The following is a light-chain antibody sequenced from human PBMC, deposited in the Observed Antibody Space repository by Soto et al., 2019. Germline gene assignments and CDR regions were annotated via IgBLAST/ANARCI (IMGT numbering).Light chain of an antibody. J-gene: IGKJ4*02. CDR2: AAS. Sequence: AIQMTKKTSSLSPAGEDRIAICSPASQDIRNTLAWYQQKPGEAPKLLIFAASNLQSGVPSRFSGSGSVTDFTLAITRLQPEDFATYYCRQYANFLGEFGGGTKVDIK. V-gene: IGKV1-6*01. CDR3: RQYANFLGE. CDR1: QDIRNT.